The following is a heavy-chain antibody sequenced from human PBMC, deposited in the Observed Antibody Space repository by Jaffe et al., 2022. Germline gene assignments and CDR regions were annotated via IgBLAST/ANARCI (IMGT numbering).Heavy chain of an antibody. D-gene: IGHD3-10*01. V-gene: IGHV4-34*01. CDR3: ARGRQIRELYHYYYYYYMDV. CDR2: INHSGST. J-gene: IGHJ6*03. CDR1: GGSFSGYY. Sequence: QVQLQQWGAGLLKPSETLSLTCAVYGGSFSGYYWSWIRQPPGKGLEWIGEINHSGSTNYNPSLKSRVTISVDTSKNQFSLKLSSVTAADTAVYYCARGRQIRELYHYYYYYYMDVWGKGTTVTVSS.